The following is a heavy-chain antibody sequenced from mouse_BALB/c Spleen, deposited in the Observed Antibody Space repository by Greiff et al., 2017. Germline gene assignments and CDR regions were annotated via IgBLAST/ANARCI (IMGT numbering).Heavy chain of an antibody. Sequence: VKLMESGHGLVQPSQSLSITCTVSGFSLTSYGVHWVRQSPGKGLEWLGVIWSGGSTDYNAAFISRLSISKDNSKSQVFFKMNSLQANDTAIYYCARTLGDYAMDYWGQGTSVTVSS. CDR3: ARTLGDYAMDY. V-gene: IGHV2-2*02. D-gene: IGHD4-1*01. CDR1: GFSLTSYG. CDR2: IWSGGST. J-gene: IGHJ4*01.